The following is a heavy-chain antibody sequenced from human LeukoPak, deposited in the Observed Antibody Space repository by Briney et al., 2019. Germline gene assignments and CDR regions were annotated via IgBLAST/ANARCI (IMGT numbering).Heavy chain of an antibody. D-gene: IGHD6-6*01. Sequence: GGSLRLSCTASGFTLRNYWMNWVRQVPGKRLVWVSRISGDGSVTNYADSVQGRFTISRDNAKNTLYLQIDSLRSEDTAVYYCARYSSSTGGASYYLDYWGHGTLVTVSS. CDR2: ISGDGSVT. CDR3: ARYSSSTGGASYYLDY. J-gene: IGHJ4*01. CDR1: GFTLRNYW. V-gene: IGHV3-74*01.